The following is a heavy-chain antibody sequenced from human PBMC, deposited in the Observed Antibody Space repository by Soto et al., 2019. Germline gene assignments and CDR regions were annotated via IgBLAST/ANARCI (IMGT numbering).Heavy chain of an antibody. V-gene: IGHV3-21*01. Sequence: EVQLVESGGGLAKPGGSLRLSCAASGFTFSSYSMNWVRQAPGKGLEWVSSISSSSSYIYYADSVKGRFTISRDNAKNSLYLQINSLRAEDTAVYYCARNRAPIRPPFGSGYLHHGMDVWGQGTKVTVSS. D-gene: IGHD6-13*01. CDR2: ISSSSSYI. CDR3: ARNRAPIRPPFGSGYLHHGMDV. CDR1: GFTFSSYS. J-gene: IGHJ6*02.